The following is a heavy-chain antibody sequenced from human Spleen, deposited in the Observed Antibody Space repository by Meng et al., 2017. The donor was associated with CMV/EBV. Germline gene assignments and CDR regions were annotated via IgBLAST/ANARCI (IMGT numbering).Heavy chain of an antibody. CDR3: ARSYGGYYRFDY. V-gene: IGHV4-39*07. CDR2: VYYSGST. D-gene: IGHD3-22*01. CDR1: GGSISSRSYY. Sequence: SETLSLTCTVPGGSISSRSYYWGWIRQPPGEGLEWIGNVYYSGSTYYNPSLKSRVTISVDTSKNQFSLKLSSVTAADTAMYYCARSYGGYYRFDYWGQGTLVTVSS. J-gene: IGHJ4*02.